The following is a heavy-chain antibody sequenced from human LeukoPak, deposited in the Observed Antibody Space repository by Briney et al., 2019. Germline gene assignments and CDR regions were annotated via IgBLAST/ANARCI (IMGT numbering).Heavy chain of an antibody. J-gene: IGHJ6*03. V-gene: IGHV3-30*02. CDR3: AKDQYSSVYYYYMDV. Sequence: TGGSLRLSCAASGFIFSSYGMHWVRQAPGKGLEWVAFIRYDGSDKHYADSVKGRFPISRDNSKNTLYLQMNSLRAEDTAVYYCAKDQYSSVYYYYMDVWGKGTTVTVSS. CDR1: GFIFSSYG. D-gene: IGHD6-19*01. CDR2: IRYDGSDK.